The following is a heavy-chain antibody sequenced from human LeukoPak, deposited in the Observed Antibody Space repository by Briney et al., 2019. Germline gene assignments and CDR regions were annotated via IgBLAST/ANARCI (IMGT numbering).Heavy chain of an antibody. J-gene: IGHJ4*02. CDR2: IYYSGST. CDR1: GGSISSSSHY. D-gene: IGHD2-2*01. Sequence: PSETLSLTCTVSGGSISSSSHYWGWIRQPPGKGLEWIGSIYYSGSTYHNPSLKSRVTISVDTSKNQFSLKLSSVTAADTAVYYCARVGVVPADLDYWGQGTLVTVSS. CDR3: ARVGVVPADLDY. V-gene: IGHV4-39*07.